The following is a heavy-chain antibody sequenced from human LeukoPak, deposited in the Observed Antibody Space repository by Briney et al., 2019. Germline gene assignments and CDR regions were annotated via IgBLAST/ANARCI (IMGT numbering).Heavy chain of an antibody. V-gene: IGHV3-23*01. CDR1: GFTCSSYA. Sequence: GGSLRLSCAASGFTCSSYAMSWVRQVPGKGLEWVSAISGSGGSTYYADSVKGRFTISRDNSKNTLYLQMNSLRAEDTAVYYCAKEPAFWSGYYGVPDYWGQGTLVTVSS. D-gene: IGHD3-3*01. CDR3: AKEPAFWSGYYGVPDY. CDR2: ISGSGGST. J-gene: IGHJ4*02.